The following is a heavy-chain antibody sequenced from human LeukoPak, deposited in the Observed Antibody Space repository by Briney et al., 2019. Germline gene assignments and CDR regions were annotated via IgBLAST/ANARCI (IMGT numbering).Heavy chain of an antibody. CDR1: GYTFTSYG. V-gene: IGHV1-18*01. CDR3: ARESRSSGEDY. D-gene: IGHD6-19*01. J-gene: IGHJ4*02. Sequence: ASVKVSCKASGYTFTSYGISWVRQAPGQGLEWMGWISAYTDDTRYAQKFQGRVTMTTDTSTRTAYMDLRSLRSDDTAVYYCARESRSSGEDYWGQGTLVSVSS. CDR2: ISAYTDDT.